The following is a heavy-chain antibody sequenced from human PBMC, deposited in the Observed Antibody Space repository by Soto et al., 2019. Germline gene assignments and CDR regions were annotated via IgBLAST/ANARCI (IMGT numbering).Heavy chain of an antibody. CDR3: AIAYCNWGSSSVYDYYAIDV. D-gene: IGHD7-27*01. CDR1: GGSFSGYY. V-gene: IGHV4-34*01. J-gene: IGHJ6*02. Sequence: SETLSLTCAVYGGSFSGYYWSWIRQPPGKGLEWIGEINHSESTNYNPSLKSRVTISVDTSKNQFSLKLSSVTAPDTAVYYCAIAYCNWGSSSVYDYYAIDVWGQGTTVTVSS. CDR2: INHSEST.